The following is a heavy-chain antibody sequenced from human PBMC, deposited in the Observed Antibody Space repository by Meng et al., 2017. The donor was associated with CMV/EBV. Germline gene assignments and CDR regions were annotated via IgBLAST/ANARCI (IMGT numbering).Heavy chain of an antibody. Sequence: GYVSSSNWWCWVRQPPGKGLGWIGEIYHSGSTNYNPSLKSRVTISVDKSKNQFSLKLSSVTAADTAVYYCARGSDEAAAGTSYFDYWGQGTLVTVSS. V-gene: IGHV4-4*02. J-gene: IGHJ4*02. CDR3: ARGSDEAAAGTSYFDY. CDR1: GYVSSSNW. D-gene: IGHD6-13*01. CDR2: IYHSGST.